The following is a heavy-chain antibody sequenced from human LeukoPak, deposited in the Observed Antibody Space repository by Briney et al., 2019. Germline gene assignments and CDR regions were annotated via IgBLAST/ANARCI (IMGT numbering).Heavy chain of an antibody. CDR2: MNPNSGNT. CDR3: ARVASYYYYGMDV. J-gene: IGHJ6*02. Sequence: ASVKVSCKASGYTFTGYYMHWVRQATGQGLEWMGWMNPNSGNTGYAQKFQGRVTMTRNTSISTAYMELSSLRSEDTAVYYCARVASYYYYGMDVWGQGTTVTVSS. CDR1: GYTFTGYY. V-gene: IGHV1-8*02.